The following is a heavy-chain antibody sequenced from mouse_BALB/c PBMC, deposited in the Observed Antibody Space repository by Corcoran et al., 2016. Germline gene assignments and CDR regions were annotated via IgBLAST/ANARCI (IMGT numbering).Heavy chain of an antibody. J-gene: IGHJ1*01. V-gene: IGHV14-3*02. CDR1: GFNIKDTY. CDR2: IYPANGNT. CDR3: VYDGYYWYFDV. D-gene: IGHD2-3*01. Sequence: EVQLQQSGAELVKPGASVKLSCTASGFNIKDTYMHWVKQRPEQGLEWIGRIYPANGNTKYDPKFQGKATITADTSSNTAYLQLRSLKSEDTAVDDCVYDGYYWYFDVWGAGTTFTVSS.